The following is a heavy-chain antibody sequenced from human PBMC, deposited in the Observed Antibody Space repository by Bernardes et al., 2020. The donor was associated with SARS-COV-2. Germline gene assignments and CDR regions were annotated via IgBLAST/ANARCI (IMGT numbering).Heavy chain of an antibody. CDR3: ARSYYYCYMDV. CDR2: LYSSGPT. CDR1: GGSIRGYY. V-gene: IGHV4-59*01. J-gene: IGHJ6*03. Sequence: SVTLTLTCSVSGGSIRGYYWSWIRQPPGPGLAWIGYLYSSGPTRYNPSLKSRVTISVDTSKNQFSLNLTSVTAADTAVYYCARSYYYCYMDVWAKGTTVTVSS.